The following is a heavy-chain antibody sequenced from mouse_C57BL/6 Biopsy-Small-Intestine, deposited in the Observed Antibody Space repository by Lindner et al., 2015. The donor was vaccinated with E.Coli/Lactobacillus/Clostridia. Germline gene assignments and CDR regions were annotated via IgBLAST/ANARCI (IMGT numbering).Heavy chain of an antibody. J-gene: IGHJ4*01. CDR1: GYTFTSYG. D-gene: IGHD1-1*02. CDR3: ARKGYCSGGSCSLYNWFDP. CDR2: ISVYNGNT. V-gene: IGHV1-81*01. Sequence: SVKVSCKASGYTFTSYGISWVRQAPGRGLEWMGWISVYNGNTNYAQRFQGRVTMTTDTSTSTAYMELRSLRSDDTAVYYCARKGYCSGGSCSLYNWFDPWGQGTLVTVSS.